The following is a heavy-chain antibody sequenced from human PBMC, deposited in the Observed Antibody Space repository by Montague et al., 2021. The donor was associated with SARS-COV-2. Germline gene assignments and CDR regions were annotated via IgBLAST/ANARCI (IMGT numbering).Heavy chain of an antibody. CDR3: ACGEITTRGLIYWYCMDV. J-gene: IGHJ6*02. V-gene: IGHV4-34*01. Sequence: SETLSLTCAVYGGSFSGYYWTWIRQSPRKGLEWIGEINYSGSTNYNPSLKSRVTISVDTSKNQFSLKLSSVTAADTAVYYCACGEITTRGLIYWYCMDVWGQGTTVTVSS. CDR1: GGSFSGYY. D-gene: IGHD4-11*01. CDR2: INYSGST.